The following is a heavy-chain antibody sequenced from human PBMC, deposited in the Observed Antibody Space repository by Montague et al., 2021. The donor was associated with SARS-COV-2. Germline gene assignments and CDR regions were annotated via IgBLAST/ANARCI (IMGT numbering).Heavy chain of an antibody. CDR3: ARVTDYYYDTSGYWDAFDI. D-gene: IGHD3-22*01. Sequence: QSGAEVKEPGESLKIPCKGSGYSFTSYWIGWVHRMPGKGLEWMGIIYPGDSDTRYSPSFQGQVTISADKSISTAYLQWSSLKASDTAIYYCARVTDYYYDTSGYWDAFDIWGQGTMVTVSS. V-gene: IGHV5-51*07. CDR1: GYSFTSYW. CDR2: IYPGDSDT. J-gene: IGHJ3*02.